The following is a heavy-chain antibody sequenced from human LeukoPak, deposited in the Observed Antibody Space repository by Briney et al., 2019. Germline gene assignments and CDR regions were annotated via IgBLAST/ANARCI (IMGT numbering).Heavy chain of an antibody. CDR1: GGSVSGYY. Sequence: PSETLSLTCAVYGGSVSGYYWSWIRQPPGKELEWIGEINHSGSTNYNPSLKSRVTISVDTSKNQFSLKLSSVTAADTAVYYCARGPYYDSSGRYYFDYWGQGTLVTVSS. D-gene: IGHD3-22*01. J-gene: IGHJ4*02. CDR3: ARGPYYDSSGRYYFDY. CDR2: INHSGST. V-gene: IGHV4-34*01.